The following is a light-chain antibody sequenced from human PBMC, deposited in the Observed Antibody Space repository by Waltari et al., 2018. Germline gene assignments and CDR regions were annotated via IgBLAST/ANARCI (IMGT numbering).Light chain of an antibody. CDR2: AAS. CDR1: QTVNTY. V-gene: IGKV1-39*01. CDR3: QQSYSTPYT. J-gene: IGKJ2*01. Sequence: DILLTQSPVFLSAFVGDRVTISCRSSQTVNTYLYWYQQKLGEAPKLLIYAASTLQSGVPPRFSGTGSGTVFTLTIRSLQPEDFATYFCQQSYSTPYTFGPGT.